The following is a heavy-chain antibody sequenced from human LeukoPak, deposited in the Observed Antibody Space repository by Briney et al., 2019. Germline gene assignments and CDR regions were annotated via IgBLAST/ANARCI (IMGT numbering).Heavy chain of an antibody. CDR3: ARHFRSGRPGGRFDP. Sequence: SESLSLTCTISAGSRSNYYGSWMRQPPGMGLECIGFIYYSGSTSYTPSLKSRVTISVDTSKNQFHLRLSSVTAADTAVYYCARHFRSGRPGGRFDPWGQGILVTVSP. D-gene: IGHD6-6*01. CDR1: AGSRSNYY. CDR2: IYYSGST. V-gene: IGHV4-59*08. J-gene: IGHJ5*02.